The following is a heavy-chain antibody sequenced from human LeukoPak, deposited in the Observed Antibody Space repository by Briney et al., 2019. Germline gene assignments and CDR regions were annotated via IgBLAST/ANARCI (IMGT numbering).Heavy chain of an antibody. CDR1: GGSFSGYY. D-gene: IGHD3-3*01. Sequence: SETLSLTCAVYGGSFSGYYWSWIRQPPGKGLEWIWEINHSGSTNYNPSLKSRVTISVDTSKNQFSLKLSSVTAADTAVYYCARSEYYDFWSGFNWFDPWGQGTLVTVSS. J-gene: IGHJ5*02. V-gene: IGHV4-34*01. CDR3: ARSEYYDFWSGFNWFDP. CDR2: INHSGST.